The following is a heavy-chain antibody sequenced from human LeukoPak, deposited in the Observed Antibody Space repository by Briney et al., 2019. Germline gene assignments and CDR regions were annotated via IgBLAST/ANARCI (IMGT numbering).Heavy chain of an antibody. Sequence: PSETLPLTCTVSGGSISSSSYYWGWIRQPPGKGLEWIGSIYYSGSTYYNPSLKSRVTISVDTSKNQFSLKLSSVTAADTAVYYCVRHLKGSNYDFWSGHNYYYYYMDVWGKGTTVTVSS. V-gene: IGHV4-39*01. CDR1: GGSISSSSYY. J-gene: IGHJ6*03. CDR3: VRHLKGSNYDFWSGHNYYYYYMDV. D-gene: IGHD3-3*01. CDR2: IYYSGST.